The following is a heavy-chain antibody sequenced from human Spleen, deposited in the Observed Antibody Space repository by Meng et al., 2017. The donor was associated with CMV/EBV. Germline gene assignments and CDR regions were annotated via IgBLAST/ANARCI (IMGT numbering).Heavy chain of an antibody. Sequence: GGSLRLSCTASGFTFSSHWMHWVRQAPGKGLVWVSRINIDGSSTDYADSVKGRFTISRDKSKNTVYLQMNSLRADDTAVYFCARDEFRGSYGMDVWGQGTTVTVSS. V-gene: IGHV3-74*01. J-gene: IGHJ6*02. CDR2: INIDGSST. CDR3: ARDEFRGSYGMDV. D-gene: IGHD6-19*01. CDR1: GFTFSSHW.